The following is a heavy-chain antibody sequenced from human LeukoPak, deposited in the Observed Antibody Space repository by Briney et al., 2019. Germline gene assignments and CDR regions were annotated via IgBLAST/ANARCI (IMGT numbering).Heavy chain of an antibody. Sequence: GGSLRLSCAASGFTFSSYAMHWVRQAPGKGLEWVAVISYDGSNKYYADSVKGRFTISRDNSKNTLYLQMNSLRAEDTAVYYCAKDHSSWILHNWGQGTLVTVSS. D-gene: IGHD6-13*01. CDR1: GFTFSSYA. CDR2: ISYDGSNK. CDR3: AKDHSSWILHN. V-gene: IGHV3-30-3*01. J-gene: IGHJ4*02.